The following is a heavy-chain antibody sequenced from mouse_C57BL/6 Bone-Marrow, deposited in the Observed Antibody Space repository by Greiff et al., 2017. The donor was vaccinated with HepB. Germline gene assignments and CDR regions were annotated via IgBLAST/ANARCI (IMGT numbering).Heavy chain of an antibody. CDR1: GYSITSGYY. D-gene: IGHD1-1*02. J-gene: IGHJ2*01. Sequence: VQLQQSGPGLVKPSQSLSLTCSVTGYSITSGYYWNWIRQFPGNKLEWMGYISYDGSNNYNPSLKNRISITRDTSKNQFFLKLNSVTTEDTATYYCAREGVGGYYFDYWGQGTTLTVSS. CDR2: ISYDGSN. V-gene: IGHV3-6*01. CDR3: AREGVGGYYFDY.